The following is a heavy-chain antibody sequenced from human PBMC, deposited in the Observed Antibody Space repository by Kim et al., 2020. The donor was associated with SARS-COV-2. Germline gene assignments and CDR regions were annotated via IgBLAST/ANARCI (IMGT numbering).Heavy chain of an antibody. Sequence: SETLSLTCTVSGASISSSTYYWGWIRQPPGKGLEWIGSIYYSGSTYYNPSLKSRVTISVDTSKNQFSLNLSSVTAADTAVYYCATILRSRDILTGSPTYYFDYWGQGTLVTVSS. J-gene: IGHJ4*02. D-gene: IGHD3-9*01. CDR3: ATILRSRDILTGSPTYYFDY. CDR2: IYYSGST. CDR1: GASISSSTYY. V-gene: IGHV4-39*01.